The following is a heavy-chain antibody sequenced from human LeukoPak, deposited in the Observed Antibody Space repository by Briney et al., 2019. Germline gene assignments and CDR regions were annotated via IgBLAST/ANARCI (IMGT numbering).Heavy chain of an antibody. CDR1: GGSISSHY. D-gene: IGHD4-23*01. V-gene: IGHV4-59*11. J-gene: IGHJ2*01. Sequence: SETLSLTCTVSGGSISSHYWSWIRQPPGKGLEWIGYIYYSGSTNYNPPLKSRVTISVDTSKNQFSLKLSSVTAADTAVYYCARDPSRKPYGGRWYFDLWGRGTLVTVSS. CDR2: IYYSGST. CDR3: ARDPSRKPYGGRWYFDL.